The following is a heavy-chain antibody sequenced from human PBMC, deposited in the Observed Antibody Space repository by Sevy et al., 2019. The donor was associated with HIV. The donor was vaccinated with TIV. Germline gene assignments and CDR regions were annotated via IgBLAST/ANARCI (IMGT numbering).Heavy chain of an antibody. V-gene: IGHV3-48*01. J-gene: IGHJ5*02. D-gene: IGHD3-10*01. Sequence: GGSLRLSCAASGFTFSSYSMNWVRQAPGKGLEWLSYISSSSSTIYYADSVKGRFTISRDNAKNSLYLQMNSLRAEDRAVYYCAGDIKLPTLLRFRELSPAGFDPWGQGTLVTVSS. CDR3: AGDIKLPTLLRFRELSPAGFDP. CDR2: ISSSSSTI. CDR1: GFTFSSYS.